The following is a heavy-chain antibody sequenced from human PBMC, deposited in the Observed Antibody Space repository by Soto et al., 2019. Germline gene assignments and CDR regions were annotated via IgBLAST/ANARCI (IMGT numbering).Heavy chain of an antibody. Sequence: ASVKVSCKASGYSFSFYGINWVRQPPVQGLEWMGWISAYNGNINYAQKLQGRVTMTTDTSTSTAYMELRSLRSDDTAMYYCARLTTFGGVLDWFDPWGQGTPVTVSS. CDR3: ARLTTFGGVLDWFDP. D-gene: IGHD3-16*01. CDR2: ISAYNGNI. J-gene: IGHJ5*02. CDR1: GYSFSFYG. V-gene: IGHV1-18*01.